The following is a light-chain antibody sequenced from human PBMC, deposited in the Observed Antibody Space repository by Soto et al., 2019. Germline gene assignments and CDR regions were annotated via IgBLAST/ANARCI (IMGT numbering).Light chain of an antibody. CDR2: EVS. CDR1: SSDVGGYNY. CDR3: SSYTSSSTYV. V-gene: IGLV2-14*01. J-gene: IGLJ1*01. Sequence: QSALTQPASVSGSPGQSITISCTGTSSDVGGYNYVSWYQQHPGKAPKLMIYEVSNWPSGVSSRFSGSKSGNTASLTISGLQAEDEADYYCSSYTSSSTYVFGTGTNVTVL.